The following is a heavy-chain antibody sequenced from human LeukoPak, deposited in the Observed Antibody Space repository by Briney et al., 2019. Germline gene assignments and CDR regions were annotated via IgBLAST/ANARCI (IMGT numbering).Heavy chain of an antibody. V-gene: IGHV3-23*01. Sequence: GGSLRLSCAASGLTFSSYAMSWVRQAPGKGLEWVSAISGSGGRTYYADSVKGRFTISRDNSKNTLYLQMNSLRAEDTAVYYCAKDIRDYSNYGWFDPWGQGTLVTVSS. CDR2: ISGSGGRT. D-gene: IGHD4-11*01. CDR3: AKDIRDYSNYGWFDP. J-gene: IGHJ5*02. CDR1: GLTFSSYA.